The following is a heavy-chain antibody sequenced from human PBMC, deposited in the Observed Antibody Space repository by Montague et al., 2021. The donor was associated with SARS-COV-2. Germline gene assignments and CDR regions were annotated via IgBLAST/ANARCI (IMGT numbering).Heavy chain of an antibody. Sequence: SETLSLTCGVYGGSFGDDHWSWIRQPPGKGLEWIGDIKQSGSTNYNPSLKSRVTISVDTSKNQFSLKLSSVTAADTAVYYCARGGGYSGYDHDYWGQGTLVTVSS. V-gene: IGHV4-34*01. CDR3: ARGGGYSGYDHDY. CDR1: GGSFGDDH. CDR2: IKQSGST. J-gene: IGHJ4*02. D-gene: IGHD5-12*01.